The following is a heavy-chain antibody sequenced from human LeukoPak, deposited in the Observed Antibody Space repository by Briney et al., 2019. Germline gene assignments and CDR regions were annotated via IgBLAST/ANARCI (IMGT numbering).Heavy chain of an antibody. CDR3: ARNKRRYDY. V-gene: IGHV3-11*01. Sequence: GGSLRLSCAASGFPFSYYYMSWIRQAPGKGLGWVSYISSSGSTMYYANSVKGRFTISRDNAKNSLYLQMNSLRAEDTAVYYCARNKRRYDYWGQGTLVTVSS. CDR1: GFPFSYYY. J-gene: IGHJ4*02. CDR2: ISSSGSTM. D-gene: IGHD1/OR15-1a*01.